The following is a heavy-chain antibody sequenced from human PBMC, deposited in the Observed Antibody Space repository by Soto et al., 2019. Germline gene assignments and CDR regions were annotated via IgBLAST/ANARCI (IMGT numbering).Heavy chain of an antibody. CDR1: GGSFSGYY. D-gene: IGHD3-3*01. J-gene: IGHJ6*02. Sequence: QVQLQQWGAGLLRPSETLSLTCPVYGGSFSGYYWSWIRQPPWKGLEWSGEINHSGSTNYNPSLKSRLTISVDTSKNQFSLKLSSVTAADTAVYYCARGAQFLEWLPKYYGMDGWGQGTTVTVSS. V-gene: IGHV4-34*01. CDR3: ARGAQFLEWLPKYYGMDG. CDR2: INHSGST.